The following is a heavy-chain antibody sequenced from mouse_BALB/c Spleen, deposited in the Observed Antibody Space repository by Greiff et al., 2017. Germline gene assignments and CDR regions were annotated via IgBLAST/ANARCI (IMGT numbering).Heavy chain of an antibody. V-gene: IGHV5-12-1*01. CDR3: ARHWVSSGCGFDY. CDR1: GFAFSSYC. CDR2: ISSGDGST. Sequence: EVQLVESGGGLVKPGGSLKLSCAASGFAFSSYCMSWVSQTPEQRLEWVAYISSGDGSTHYTETVKGRFTMSRDNATSTLYLQMSSLTSEDSAMYYCARHWVSSGCGFDYWGQGTTLTVSS. J-gene: IGHJ2*01.